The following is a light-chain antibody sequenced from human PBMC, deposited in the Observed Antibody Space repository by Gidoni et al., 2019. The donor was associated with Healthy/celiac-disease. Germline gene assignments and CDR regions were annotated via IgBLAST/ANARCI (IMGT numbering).Light chain of an antibody. CDR2: DAS. Sequence: DIQMTQSPSSLSASVGDRVTITCQASQDISNYLNRYQQKPGKAPKLLIYDASNLETGVPSRFSGSGSGTDFTFTISSLPPEDIATYYCQQYDTLPITFGQGTRLEIK. V-gene: IGKV1-33*01. J-gene: IGKJ5*01. CDR1: QDISNY. CDR3: QQYDTLPIT.